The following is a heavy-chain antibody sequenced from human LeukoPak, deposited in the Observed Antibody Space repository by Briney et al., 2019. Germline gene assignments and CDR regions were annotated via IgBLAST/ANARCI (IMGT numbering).Heavy chain of an antibody. V-gene: IGHV4-59*01. CDR1: GGSISSYY. Sequence: SETLSLTCTVSGGSISSYYWSWIRQPPGKGLEWIGYIYYSGSTNYNPSLKSRVTISVDTSKNQFSLRLSSVTAADTAVYYCARDEASRRDWYFDLWGRGTLVTVSS. J-gene: IGHJ2*01. CDR2: IYYSGST. CDR3: ARDEASRRDWYFDL.